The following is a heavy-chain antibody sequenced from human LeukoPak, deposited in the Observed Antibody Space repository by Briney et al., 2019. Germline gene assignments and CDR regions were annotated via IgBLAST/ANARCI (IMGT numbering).Heavy chain of an antibody. CDR2: ISSSSSYT. CDR3: ARGRDRSGWYRGISDI. J-gene: IGHJ3*02. D-gene: IGHD6-19*01. V-gene: IGHV3-21*01. CDR1: GFTFSSYS. Sequence: GGSLRLSCAASGFTFSSYSMNLLRQAPGKGLEWVASISSSSSYTYYADSAKGRFTISRDNAENSLYLQMNNLRAEDTAVYYCARGRDRSGWYRGISDISGQGTMVTVSS.